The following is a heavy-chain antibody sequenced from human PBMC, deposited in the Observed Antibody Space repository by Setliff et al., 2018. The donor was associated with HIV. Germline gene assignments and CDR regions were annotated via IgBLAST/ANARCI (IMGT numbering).Heavy chain of an antibody. Sequence: SVKVSCKASGGTFSSYAISWVRQAPGQGLEWMGGIIPIFGTASHAQKFQGRVTITTDESASTAYMELSSLRFEDTAMYYCASAYCSSTGCYVRWGNGMDVWGQGTTVTVSS. J-gene: IGHJ6*02. CDR3: ASAYCSSTGCYVRWGNGMDV. CDR1: GGTFSSYA. D-gene: IGHD2-2*01. V-gene: IGHV1-69*05. CDR2: IIPIFGTA.